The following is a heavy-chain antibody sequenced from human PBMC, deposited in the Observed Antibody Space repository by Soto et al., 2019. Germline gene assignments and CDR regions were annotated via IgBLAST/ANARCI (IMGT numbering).Heavy chain of an antibody. CDR1: GFTFNSYA. J-gene: IGHJ4*02. V-gene: IGHV3-7*01. Sequence: PVGSLRLSYAAYGFTFNSYAMTWVRQAPGKGLEWVANIKQDGSEKYCVDSVKGRFTISRDNSKNTLYLQMNSLRSDDAAVYYCARDQCFGGGRSCYYFDFWGQGTLVTVSS. CDR2: IKQDGSEK. CDR3: ARDQCFGGGRSCYYFDF. D-gene: IGHD2-15*01.